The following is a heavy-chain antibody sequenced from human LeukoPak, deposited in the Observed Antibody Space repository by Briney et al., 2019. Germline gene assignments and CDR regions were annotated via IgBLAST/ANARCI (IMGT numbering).Heavy chain of an antibody. CDR2: ISGSGIST. D-gene: IGHD1-20*01. J-gene: IGHJ4*02. Sequence: GGSLRLSCAASGFTFASYAMTWVRQAPGKGLEWVSGISGSGISTYYADSVKGRFTISRDNAKNSLFLQMNSLRVEDTAVYYCATWTGITPYWGQGTLVTVSS. CDR3: ATWTGITPY. CDR1: GFTFASYA. V-gene: IGHV3-23*01.